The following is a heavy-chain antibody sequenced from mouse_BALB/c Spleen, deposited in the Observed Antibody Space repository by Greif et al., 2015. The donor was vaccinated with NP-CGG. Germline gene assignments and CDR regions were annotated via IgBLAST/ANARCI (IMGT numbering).Heavy chain of an antibody. CDR3: ARPGFITTAEGFAY. V-gene: IGHV5-17*02. J-gene: IGHJ3*01. CDR1: GFTFSSFG. D-gene: IGHD1-2*01. Sequence: EVQGVESGGGLVQPGGSRKLSCAASGFTFSSFGMHWVRQAPEKGLEWVAYISSGSSTIYYADTVKGRFTISRDNPKNTLFLQMTSLRSEDTAMYYCARPGFITTAEGFAYWGQGTLVTVSA. CDR2: ISSGSSTI.